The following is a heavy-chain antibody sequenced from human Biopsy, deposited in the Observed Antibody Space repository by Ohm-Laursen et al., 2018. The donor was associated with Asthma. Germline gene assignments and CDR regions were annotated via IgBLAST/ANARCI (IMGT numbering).Heavy chain of an antibody. D-gene: IGHD4-23*01. J-gene: IGHJ3*02. CDR1: GFTVSTNG. CDR2: IYSGGGT. V-gene: IGHV3-53*01. Sequence: SLRLSCTAPGFTVSTNGMSWVRQPPGEGLEWVSVIYSGGGTYYADSVQGRVTISRDNSKNTLSLQMNSLRAEDTAVYYCARAYGGSFFSGSFDIWGQGTMVTVSS. CDR3: ARAYGGSFFSGSFDI.